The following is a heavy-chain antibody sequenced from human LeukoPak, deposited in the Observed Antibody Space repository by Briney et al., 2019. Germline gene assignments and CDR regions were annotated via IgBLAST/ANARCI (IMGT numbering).Heavy chain of an antibody. V-gene: IGHV3-11*04. CDR3: ARGSAAGGY. Sequence: TGGSLRLSCAASGFTFSDYYMNWVRQAPGKGLEWVSYISSSGRTIYYADSVKGRFTISRDNSKNPLFLQMNSLRAEDTAVYYCARGSAAGGYWGQGTLVTVST. CDR2: ISSSGRTI. CDR1: GFTFSDYY. D-gene: IGHD6-13*01. J-gene: IGHJ4*02.